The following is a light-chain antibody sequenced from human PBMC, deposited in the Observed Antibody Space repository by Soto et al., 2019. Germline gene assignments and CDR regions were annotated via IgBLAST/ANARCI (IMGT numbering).Light chain of an antibody. CDR2: GAS. CDR1: QSVSSW. V-gene: IGKV1-5*01. Sequence: DIQMTQSPSTLSASVGDRVTITCRASQSVSSWLAWYQQKPGKAPKLLIYGASTLESGVPSRFSGSGSGTDVILTISSLQPDDFATYYCQQYNTYSYTCGQGTKLEIK. J-gene: IGKJ2*01. CDR3: QQYNTYSYT.